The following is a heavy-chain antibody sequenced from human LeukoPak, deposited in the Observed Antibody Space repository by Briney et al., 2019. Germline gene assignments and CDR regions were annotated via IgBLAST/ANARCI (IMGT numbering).Heavy chain of an antibody. CDR1: GGSVSSGISY. CDR3: ASLDRQRNYWYFDL. Sequence: PSETLSLTCSVSGGSVSSGISYWSWIRQPPGEGLEWIAYISDSGGSDYNPSLRGRVTISLDTSKNQFSLRLTSVTAADTAVYYCASLDRQRNYWYFDLWGRGTLVTVSS. D-gene: IGHD1-1*01. CDR2: ISDSGGS. J-gene: IGHJ2*01. V-gene: IGHV4-61*01.